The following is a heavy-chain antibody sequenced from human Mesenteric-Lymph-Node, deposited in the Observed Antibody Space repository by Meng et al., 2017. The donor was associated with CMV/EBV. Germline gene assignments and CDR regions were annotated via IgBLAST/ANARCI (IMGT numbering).Heavy chain of an antibody. CDR2: NNPTGGST. CDR3: AREGGDKSTCFSLALDR. J-gene: IGHJ5*02. D-gene: IGHD2-2*01. V-gene: IGHV1-46*01. Sequence: VSVKVSCKASGYSFSKYPIHWLRQAPGQGFEWMGINNPTGGSTTYTPKFQGRISLTSDTSTGTVYMEVRSLRSDDTAMYYCAREGGDKSTCFSLALDRWGQGTLVTVSS. CDR1: GYSFSKYP.